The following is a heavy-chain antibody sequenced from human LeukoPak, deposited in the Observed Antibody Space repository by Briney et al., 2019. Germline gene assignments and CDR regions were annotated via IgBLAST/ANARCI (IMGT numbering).Heavy chain of an antibody. J-gene: IGHJ6*02. CDR1: GFTFSSYG. V-gene: IGHV3-33*01. CDR2: IWYDGSNK. CDR3: ARAMDTSGYYYGMNV. D-gene: IGHD5-18*01. Sequence: GGSLRLSCAASGFTFSSYGMHWFRQAPGKGLEWVAVIWYDGSNKYYADSVKGRFTISRDNSKNTLYLQMNSLRAEDTAVYYCARAMDTSGYYYGMNVWGQGTTVTVSS.